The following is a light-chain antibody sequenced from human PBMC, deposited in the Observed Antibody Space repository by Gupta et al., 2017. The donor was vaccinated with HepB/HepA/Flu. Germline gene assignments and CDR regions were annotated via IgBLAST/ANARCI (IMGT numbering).Light chain of an antibody. CDR1: SSDVGGYNS. J-gene: IGLJ1*01. CDR2: DVS. V-gene: IGLV2-14*01. Sequence: QSALTQPASVSGSPGQSITISCSGTSSDVGGYNSVSWYQQHPGKAPKVMIYDVSNRPSGVANRFSGSKSVNTASLTISGLQAEDEADYYCSSYTSNSTPGVFGTGTKVTVL. CDR3: SSYTSNSTPGV.